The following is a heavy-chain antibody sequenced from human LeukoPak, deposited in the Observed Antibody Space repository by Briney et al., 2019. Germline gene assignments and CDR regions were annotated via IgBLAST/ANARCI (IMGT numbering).Heavy chain of an antibody. J-gene: IGHJ3*02. CDR2: ISGSGGTT. Sequence: GGSLRLSCAASGFTFSSYAMNWVRQAPGKGLEWVSGISGSGGTTYYADSVTGRFTISRDNSKNTLHLQMNSLRAEDTAVYYCAKALGYRYGPNDAFDIWGQGTMVTVSS. D-gene: IGHD5-18*01. V-gene: IGHV3-23*01. CDR3: AKALGYRYGPNDAFDI. CDR1: GFTFSSYA.